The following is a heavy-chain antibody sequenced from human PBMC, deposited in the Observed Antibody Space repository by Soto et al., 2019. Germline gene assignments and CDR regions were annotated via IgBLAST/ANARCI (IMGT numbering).Heavy chain of an antibody. CDR1: GFTFSSYK. CDR2: INSAGAT. CDR3: AREGGYCTISSCYRKGMDV. J-gene: IGHJ6*02. D-gene: IGHD2-2*01. V-gene: IGHV3-13*01. Sequence: XGSLRLSCEAFGFTFSSYKMDWVRQVTGKGLEWVSTINSAGATYYSDSVKGRFTISRENAKSSLYLQMNSLRAGDTAVYYCAREGGYCTISSCYRKGMDVRGRGTTVTVSS.